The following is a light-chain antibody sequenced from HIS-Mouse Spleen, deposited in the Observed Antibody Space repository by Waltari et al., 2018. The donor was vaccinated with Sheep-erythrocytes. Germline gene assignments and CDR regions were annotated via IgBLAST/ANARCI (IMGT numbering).Light chain of an antibody. CDR1: SSDVRGYNY. J-gene: IGLJ3*02. CDR3: SSYTSSSTWV. Sequence: QSALTQPASVSGSPGQSITIPCTGTSSDVRGYNYVPWYQKHPGKAPKLLIYEVSNRPSGVSNRFSGSKSGNTASLTISGLQAEDEADYYCSSYTSSSTWVFGGGTKLTVL. V-gene: IGLV2-14*01. CDR2: EVS.